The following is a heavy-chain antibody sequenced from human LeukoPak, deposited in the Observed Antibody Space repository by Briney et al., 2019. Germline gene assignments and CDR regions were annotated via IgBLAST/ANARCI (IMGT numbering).Heavy chain of an antibody. D-gene: IGHD5-12*01. Sequence: GASVKVSCKASGYTITTYAMNWVRQAPGQGLEWMGWINPKSGGTNYAQKFQGRVTMTRDTSISTAYMELSRLTSDDTAVYYCARDRAVATIGGVDYWGRGTLVTVSS. CDR3: ARDRAVATIGGVDY. J-gene: IGHJ4*02. CDR2: INPKSGGT. V-gene: IGHV1-2*02. CDR1: GYTITTYA.